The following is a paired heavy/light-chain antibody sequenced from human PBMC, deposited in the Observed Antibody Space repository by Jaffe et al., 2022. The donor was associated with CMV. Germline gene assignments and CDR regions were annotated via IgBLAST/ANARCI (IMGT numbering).Heavy chain of an antibody. D-gene: IGHD6-13*01. V-gene: IGHV3-23*01. CDR3: VKGGSSWYLYYFDY. J-gene: IGHJ4*02. CDR1: GFTFSNYA. Sequence: EVQLLESGGDLIQPGGSLRVSCAASGFTFSNYAMNWVRQAPGKGLEWVSGISSSGANTYYADSVKGRFTVSRDSSKNTLYLQMNSLRADDTAVYYCVKGGSSWYLYYFDYWGQGTLVTVSS. CDR2: ISSSGANT.
Light chain of an antibody. Sequence: DIQMTQSPSSLSASVGDRVTITCRASQAITNSLAWYQQKPGKAPKLLLYAASRLESWVPSRFSGSGSGTHYTVTITSLQPEDVATYYCQQYYSAPHTFGQGTKLGIK. CDR2: AAS. V-gene: IGKV1-NL1*01. CDR3: QQYYSAPHT. J-gene: IGKJ2*01. CDR1: QAITNS.